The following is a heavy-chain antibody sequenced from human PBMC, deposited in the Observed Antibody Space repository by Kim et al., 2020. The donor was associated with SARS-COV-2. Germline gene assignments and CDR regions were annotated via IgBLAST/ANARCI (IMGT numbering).Heavy chain of an antibody. J-gene: IGHJ5*02. D-gene: IGHD2-2*01. CDR2: MNPNSGNT. CDR1: GYTFTSYD. V-gene: IGHV1-8*02. CDR3: ARGGVPAARWEHYNWFDP. Sequence: ASVKVSCKASGYTFTSYDINWVRQATGQGLEWMGWMNPNSGNTGYAQKFQGRVTMTRNTSISTAYMELSSLRSEDTAVYYCARGGVPAARWEHYNWFDPWGQGTLVTVSS.